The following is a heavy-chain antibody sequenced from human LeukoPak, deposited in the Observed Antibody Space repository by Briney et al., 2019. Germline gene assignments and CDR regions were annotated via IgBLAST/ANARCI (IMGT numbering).Heavy chain of an antibody. V-gene: IGHV4-39*07. J-gene: IGHJ6*03. CDR2: IYHSGST. CDR3: ARDRKYYYHMDV. CDR1: GGSISSGTYY. Sequence: SETLSLTCTVSGGSISSGTYYWAWIRQPPGKGLEWIGTIYHSGSTYYNPSLKSRVTISVDTSKNQFSLNLTSLTVADTAVYYCARDRKYYYHMDVWGKGTTVTVSS. D-gene: IGHD1-14*01.